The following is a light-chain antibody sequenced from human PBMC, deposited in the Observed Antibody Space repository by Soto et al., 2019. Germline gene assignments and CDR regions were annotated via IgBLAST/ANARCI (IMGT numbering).Light chain of an antibody. CDR1: QSVSSN. CDR3: QHYNNWPPVT. Sequence: EIVMTQSPATLSVSPGERATLSCRASQSVSSNLAWYQQKPGQAPRLLIYGASTRATGIPARFSGSGSGTEFSLTISSLQSADFAVYYCQHYNNWPPVTFGQGTRLEIK. CDR2: GAS. J-gene: IGKJ5*01. V-gene: IGKV3-15*01.